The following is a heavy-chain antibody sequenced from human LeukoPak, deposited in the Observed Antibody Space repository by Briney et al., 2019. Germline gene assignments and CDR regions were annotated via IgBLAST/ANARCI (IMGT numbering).Heavy chain of an antibody. Sequence: PGGSLRLSCAASGFNFSHYLMHWVRQAPGKGLVWVSRINSDESNTNSYADSVKGRFIISRDNAKNTLYLQMNSLRAEDTAVYFCGRGGNGIDIWGQGTTVIVSS. J-gene: IGHJ3*02. CDR3: GRGGNGIDI. CDR1: GFNFSHYL. V-gene: IGHV3-74*01. CDR2: INSDESNT. D-gene: IGHD2-8*01.